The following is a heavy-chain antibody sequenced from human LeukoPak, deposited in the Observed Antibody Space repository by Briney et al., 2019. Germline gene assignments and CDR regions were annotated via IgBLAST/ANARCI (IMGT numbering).Heavy chain of an antibody. CDR3: ARGRSGYYNSSPNYYYMDV. J-gene: IGHJ6*03. D-gene: IGHD3-3*01. Sequence: SETLSLTCAVYGGSFSGYYWSWIRQPPGKGLEWIGEINHSGSTNYNPSLKSRVTISVDTSKNQFSLKLSSVTAADTAVYYCARGRSGYYNSSPNYYYMDVWGKGTTVAVSS. CDR2: INHSGST. V-gene: IGHV4-34*01. CDR1: GGSFSGYY.